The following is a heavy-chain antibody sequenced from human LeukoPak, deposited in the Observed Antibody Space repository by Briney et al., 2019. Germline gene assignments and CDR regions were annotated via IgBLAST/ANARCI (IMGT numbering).Heavy chain of an antibody. CDR3: AKDLSLGVVVPAATFDY. J-gene: IGHJ4*02. CDR2: ISYDGSNK. D-gene: IGHD2-2*01. V-gene: IGHV3-30*18. Sequence: GESLRLSCAASGFTFSSYGMHWVRQAPGKGLEWVAVISYDGSNKYYADSVKGRFTISRDNSKNTLYLQMNSLRAEDTAVYYCAKDLSLGVVVPAATFDYWGQGTLVTVSS. CDR1: GFTFSSYG.